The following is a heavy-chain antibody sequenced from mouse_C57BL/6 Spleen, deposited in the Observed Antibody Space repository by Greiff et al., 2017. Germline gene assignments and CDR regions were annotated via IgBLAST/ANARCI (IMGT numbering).Heavy chain of an antibody. CDR1: GYAFSSSW. CDR2: IYPGDGDP. CDR3: ARGIDSSGSWVAY. V-gene: IGHV1-82*01. J-gene: IGHJ3*01. Sequence: QVQLQQSGPELVKPGASVKISCKASGYAFSSSWMNWVKQRPGKGLEWIGRIYPGDGDPNYNGKLKGKATLTADKSSSTANMQLSSLTSEDTAVYFCARGIDSSGSWVAYWGQGTLVTVSA. D-gene: IGHD3-2*02.